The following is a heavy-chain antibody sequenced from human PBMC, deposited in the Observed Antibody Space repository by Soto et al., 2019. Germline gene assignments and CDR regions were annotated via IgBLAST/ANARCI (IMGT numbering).Heavy chain of an antibody. CDR3: ARDGQLPTPYSWFDP. V-gene: IGHV3-21*01. D-gene: IGHD2-2*01. Sequence: GGSLRLSCAASGFTFSTYSMNWVRQAPGKGLEWVSSISSSSSYIYYADSVKGRFTISRDNAKNSLYLQMNSLRAEDTAVYYCARDGQLPTPYSWFDPWGQGPLVNVS. CDR1: GFTFSTYS. J-gene: IGHJ5*02. CDR2: ISSSSSYI.